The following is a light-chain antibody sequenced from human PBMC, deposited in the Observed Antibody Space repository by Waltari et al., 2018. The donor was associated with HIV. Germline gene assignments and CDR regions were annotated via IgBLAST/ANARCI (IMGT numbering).Light chain of an antibody. Sequence: QSALTQPASVSGSPGQSITISCTGTRSDVGSYNLVSWYQHHPGKAPKLIISEVSTRPSGVSNRVAGSKSGTTASLTISGLQAEDEADYHCCSYAHNDPWVFGGGTRLTVL. V-gene: IGLV2-23*02. CDR2: EVS. CDR3: CSYAHNDPWV. CDR1: RSDVGSYNL. J-gene: IGLJ3*02.